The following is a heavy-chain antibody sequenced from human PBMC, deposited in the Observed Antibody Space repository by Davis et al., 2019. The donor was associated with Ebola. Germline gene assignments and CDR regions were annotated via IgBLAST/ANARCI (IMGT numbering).Heavy chain of an antibody. CDR1: GGSISSSSYY. Sequence: MPSETLSLTCTVSGGSISSSSYYWVWIRQPPGKVLEWIGSIYYSGSTFYNPSLKSRVTIYVDTSKNQFSLKLSSVTAADTAVYYCARGRVATILVNYHYYGMDFWGKGTTVTVSS. V-gene: IGHV4-39*01. CDR3: ARGRVATILVNYHYYGMDF. J-gene: IGHJ6*04. CDR2: IYYSGST. D-gene: IGHD5-12*01.